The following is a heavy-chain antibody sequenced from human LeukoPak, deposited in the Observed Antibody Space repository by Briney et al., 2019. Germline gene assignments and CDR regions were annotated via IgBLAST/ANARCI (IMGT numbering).Heavy chain of an antibody. J-gene: IGHJ6*03. CDR2: ISYDGSNK. CDR3: ARASGGMTESYYMDV. V-gene: IGHV3-30-3*01. D-gene: IGHD1-26*01. Sequence: PGGSLRLSCAASGFTFSSYAMHWVRQAPGKGLEWVAVISYDGSNKYYADSVKGRFTISRDNSKNTLYLQMNSLRAEDTAVYYCARASGGMTESYYMDVWGKGTTVTVSS. CDR1: GFTFSSYA.